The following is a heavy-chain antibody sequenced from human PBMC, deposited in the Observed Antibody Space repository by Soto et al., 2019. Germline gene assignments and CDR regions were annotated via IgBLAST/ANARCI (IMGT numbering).Heavy chain of an antibody. CDR1: GYTLTSYY. J-gene: IGHJ5*02. V-gene: IGHV1-46*01. D-gene: IGHD2-2*01. Sequence: GASVKVSCKASGYTLTSYYMHWVRQAPGQGLEWMGIINPSGGSTSYAQKFQGRATMTRDTSTSTVYMELSSLRSEDTAVYYCAREAQIVVVPAAPGWWFDPWGQGTLVTVSS. CDR3: AREAQIVVVPAAPGWWFDP. CDR2: INPSGGST.